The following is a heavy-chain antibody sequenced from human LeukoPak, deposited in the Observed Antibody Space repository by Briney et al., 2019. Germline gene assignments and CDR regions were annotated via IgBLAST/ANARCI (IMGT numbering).Heavy chain of an antibody. CDR2: ISTYDDNI. J-gene: IGHJ6*03. D-gene: IGHD6-13*01. CDR1: GYTFTTYG. CDR3: ARVVGLTGYSSSWYSGYYYYMDV. V-gene: IGHV1-18*01. Sequence: ASVKVSCKASGYTFTTYGLSWVRQAPGQGLEWLGWISTYDDNIKYAQSLQGRLTLTIDTSTSTAYMELRSLTSDDTAVYYCARVVGLTGYSSSWYSGYYYYMDVWGKGTTVTVSS.